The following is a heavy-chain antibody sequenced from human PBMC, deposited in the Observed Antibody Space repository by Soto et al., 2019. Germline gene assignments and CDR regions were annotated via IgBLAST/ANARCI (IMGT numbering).Heavy chain of an antibody. CDR3: ASSYGTSWYGDY. Sequence: QLVLVQSGTEVKKPGSSVKVSCKASGGTFNNYAVTWVRQAPGQGLEWMGWIIPMKGTENYAQKFQGRVTITADESTSTAYMDLSRLTFEDTAVYYCASSYGTSWYGDYWGQGTLVTVSS. D-gene: IGHD6-13*01. CDR2: IIPMKGTE. V-gene: IGHV1-69*01. CDR1: GGTFNNYA. J-gene: IGHJ4*02.